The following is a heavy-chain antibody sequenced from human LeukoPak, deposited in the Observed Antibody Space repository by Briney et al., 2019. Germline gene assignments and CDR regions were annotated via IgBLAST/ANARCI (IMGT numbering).Heavy chain of an antibody. CDR3: ARDRTTVTTGYYGMDV. V-gene: IGHV1-2*02. J-gene: IGHJ6*02. Sequence: ASVKVSCKASGYTFTGYFMHWVRQAPGQGLEWMGWINPNTGVTNYAQKFQGRVTLTRDTSIITAYMELTRLRSDDTAMYYCARDRTTVTTGYYGMDVWGQGTTLTVSS. CDR1: GYTFTGYF. CDR2: INPNTGVT. D-gene: IGHD4-17*01.